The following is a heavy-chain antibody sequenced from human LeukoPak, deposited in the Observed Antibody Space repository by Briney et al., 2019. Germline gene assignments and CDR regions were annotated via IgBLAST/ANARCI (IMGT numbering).Heavy chain of an antibody. CDR1: GFTFSSYA. J-gene: IGHJ4*02. Sequence: PGGSLRLSCAASGFTFSSYAMSWVRPAPGKGLEWVSAISGSGGSTYYADSVRGRFTISRDNANNVLYLQMNSLRAEDTAVYYCARDPTYYLRYGYFDSWGQGTLVTVSS. CDR2: ISGSGGST. V-gene: IGHV3-23*01. D-gene: IGHD1-26*01. CDR3: ARDPTYYLRYGYFDS.